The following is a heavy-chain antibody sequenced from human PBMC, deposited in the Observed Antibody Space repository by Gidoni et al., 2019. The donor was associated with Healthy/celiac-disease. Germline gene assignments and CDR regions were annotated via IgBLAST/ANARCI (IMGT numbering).Heavy chain of an antibody. V-gene: IGHV3-23*01. CDR2: ISGSGGST. CDR3: ARLLYPGDRIFDY. Sequence: EVQLLESGGGLVQPGGSLRLSCAASGFTFSSYAMSWVRQAPGKGLEWVSAISGSGGSTYYADSVKGRFTISRDNSKNTLYLQMNSLRAEDTAVYYCARLLYPGDRIFDYWGQGTLVTVSS. J-gene: IGHJ4*02. D-gene: IGHD7-27*01. CDR1: GFTFSSYA.